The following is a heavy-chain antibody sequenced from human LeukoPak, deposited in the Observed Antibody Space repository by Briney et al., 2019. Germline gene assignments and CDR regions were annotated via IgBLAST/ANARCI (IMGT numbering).Heavy chain of an antibody. J-gene: IGHJ4*02. V-gene: IGHV3-23*01. Sequence: GGSLRLSCVASGFTFNNYAMSWVRQAPGRGLEWVSALSATGGSAYYADSVKGRFTISRDHSKNTLSLQMNSLRAEDTAVYYCAKDLKAWGTDPLDYWGQGTLVTVSS. CDR1: GFTFNNYA. CDR2: LSATGGSA. D-gene: IGHD2-8*02. CDR3: AKDLKAWGTDPLDY.